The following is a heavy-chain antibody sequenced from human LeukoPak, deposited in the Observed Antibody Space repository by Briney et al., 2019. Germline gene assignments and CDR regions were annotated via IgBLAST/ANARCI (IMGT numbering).Heavy chain of an antibody. D-gene: IGHD5-12*01. Sequence: ASVKVSCKASGYTFTGYYMHWVRQAPGQGLEWMGWINPNSGGTSYAQKFQGRVTMTRDTSISTAYMELSRLRSDDTAVYYCARDFDYSGYEVSDYWGQGTLVTVSS. V-gene: IGHV1-2*02. CDR1: GYTFTGYY. J-gene: IGHJ4*02. CDR3: ARDFDYSGYEVSDY. CDR2: INPNSGGT.